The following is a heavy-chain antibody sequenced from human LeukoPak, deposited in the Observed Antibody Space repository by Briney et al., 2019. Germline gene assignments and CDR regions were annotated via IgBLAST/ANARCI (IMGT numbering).Heavy chain of an antibody. D-gene: IGHD6-13*01. J-gene: IGHJ2*01. V-gene: IGHV3-7*01. CDR1: GFTFSAYW. CDR2: IGQDGSET. CDR3: TRPGAASDDRSYYDL. Sequence: PGGSLRLSCAASGFTFSAYWMTWVRQAPGRGLEWVANIGQDGSETYYVDSVKGRFTISRDNAKNLVFLQMNSLRVEDTTVYYCTRPGAASDDRSYYDLWGRGTLVTVSS.